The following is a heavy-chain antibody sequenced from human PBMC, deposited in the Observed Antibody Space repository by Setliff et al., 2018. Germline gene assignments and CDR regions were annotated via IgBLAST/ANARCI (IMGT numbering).Heavy chain of an antibody. D-gene: IGHD3-22*01. CDR1: GATFGSYG. CDR2: TIPMFGTT. CDR3: VREGVDSRSSTDHRYYMDV. Sequence: WASVKVSCKASGATFGSYGISWVRQAPGQGLEWMGGTIPMFGTTEYAQKFQGRLTIITDESTNTAFMQLSSLRSDDTAVYYCVREGVDSRSSTDHRYYMDVWGKGTTVTVSS. V-gene: IGHV1-69*05. J-gene: IGHJ6*03.